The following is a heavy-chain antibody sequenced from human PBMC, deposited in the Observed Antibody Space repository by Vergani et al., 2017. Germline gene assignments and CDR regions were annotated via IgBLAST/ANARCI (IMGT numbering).Heavy chain of an antibody. CDR2: VHSSGST. Sequence: QVQLQESGPGPVKPSQTLSLTCSVSGDSLTSDFFYWTWIRQPAGTRLGWIGRVHSSGSTHYNPSLVGRVSVSMDTAKNEFSLDLQSVTAADTAVYFCARGCASNRCPTRGTFEIWGRGTLVTVSS. CDR3: ARGCASNRCPTRGTFEI. D-gene: IGHD2/OR15-2a*01. CDR1: GDSLTSDFFY. V-gene: IGHV4-61*02. J-gene: IGHJ3*02.